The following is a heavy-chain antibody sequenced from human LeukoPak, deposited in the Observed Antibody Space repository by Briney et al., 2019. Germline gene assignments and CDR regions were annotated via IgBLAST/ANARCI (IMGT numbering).Heavy chain of an antibody. CDR3: ARVPKNVLCSGGSCYREPFDY. Sequence: ASVKVSCKASGYTFTSYYMHWVRQAPGQGLEWMGIINPSGGSTSYAQKFQGRVTMTRDTSTSTVYMELSSLRSEDTAVYYCARVPKNVLCSGGSCYREPFDYWGQGTLVTVSS. J-gene: IGHJ4*02. V-gene: IGHV1-46*01. D-gene: IGHD2-15*01. CDR1: GYTFTSYY. CDR2: INPSGGST.